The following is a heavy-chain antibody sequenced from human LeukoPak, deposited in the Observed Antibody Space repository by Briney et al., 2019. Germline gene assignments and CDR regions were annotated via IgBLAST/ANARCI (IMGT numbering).Heavy chain of an antibody. J-gene: IGHJ3*02. D-gene: IGHD1-14*01. Sequence: GASVKVSCKASGYTFTGYYMHWVRQAPGQGLEWMGWINPNSGGTNYAQKFQERVTITRDMSTSTAYMELSSLRSEDTAVYYCAADLSSTNAFDIWGQGTMVTVSS. CDR2: INPNSGGT. V-gene: IGHV1-2*02. CDR3: AADLSSTNAFDI. CDR1: GYTFTGYY.